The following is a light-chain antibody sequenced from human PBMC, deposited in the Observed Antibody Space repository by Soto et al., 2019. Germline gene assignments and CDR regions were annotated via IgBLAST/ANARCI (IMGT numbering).Light chain of an antibody. V-gene: IGKV3-20*01. CDR1: QSVINSY. Sequence: EIVLTQSPGTLSLSPGERATLSCRASQSVINSYLAWYQHKPGQAPRLLIYGASSRATGIPDRFSGSGSGTDFPLTISRLEPEDFSVYYCQQYGISPWTFGQGTKVEIK. CDR2: GAS. CDR3: QQYGISPWT. J-gene: IGKJ1*01.